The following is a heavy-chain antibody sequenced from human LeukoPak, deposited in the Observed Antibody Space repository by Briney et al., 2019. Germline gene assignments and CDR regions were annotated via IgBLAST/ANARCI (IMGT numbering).Heavy chain of an antibody. J-gene: IGHJ4*02. D-gene: IGHD4-23*01. CDR2: IWFDGSKK. CDR3: VRDGPYGGNSDFDY. V-gene: IGHV3-33*01. Sequence: IWFDGSKKYYADSVKGRFTFSRDNSENTMYLQMDSLRADDTAVYYCVRDGPYGGNSDFDYWGQGTLVTVSS.